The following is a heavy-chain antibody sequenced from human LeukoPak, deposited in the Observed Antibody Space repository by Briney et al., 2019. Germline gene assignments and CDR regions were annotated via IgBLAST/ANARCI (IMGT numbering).Heavy chain of an antibody. CDR1: GGSISSGDYY. V-gene: IGHV4-30-4*08. CDR2: IYYSGST. CDR3: ARVGDYCSSTSCYPIDY. D-gene: IGHD2-2*01. J-gene: IGHJ4*02. Sequence: SETLSLTCTVSGGSISSGDYYWSWIRQPPGKGLEWIGYIYYSGSTYYNPSLKSRVTISVDTSKNQFSLKLSSVTAADTAVYYCARVGDYCSSTSCYPIDYWGQGTLVTVSS.